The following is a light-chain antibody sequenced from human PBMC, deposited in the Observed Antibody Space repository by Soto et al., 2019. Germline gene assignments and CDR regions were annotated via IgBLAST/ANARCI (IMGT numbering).Light chain of an antibody. CDR3: QQYKDWPPYT. Sequence: IVLTHSPCTLSLSPLERATLSFMSIQSVSSSYLAWYQQKPGQAPRLLIYGASTRATGIPDWFSGGGSGTEFTLTISSLQSEDFAVYYCQQYKDWPPYTFGQGTKVDI. CDR1: QSVSSS. J-gene: IGKJ2*01. V-gene: IGKV3D-15*01. CDR2: GAS.